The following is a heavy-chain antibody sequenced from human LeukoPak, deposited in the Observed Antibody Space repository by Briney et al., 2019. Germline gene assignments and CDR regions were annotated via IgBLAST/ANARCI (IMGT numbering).Heavy chain of an antibody. J-gene: IGHJ4*02. CDR2: IYYSGST. CDR1: GGSISSYY. V-gene: IGHV4-59*08. CDR3: AQKTATPPRLAY. D-gene: IGHD3-3*02. Sequence: SETLSLTCSVYGGSISSYYSSWIRQPPGKGLEWIGYIYYSGSTNHNPSLKSRVTISVDTSKNQFSLKLSSVTAADTAVYYCAQKTATPPRLAYWGQCTLVTVSS.